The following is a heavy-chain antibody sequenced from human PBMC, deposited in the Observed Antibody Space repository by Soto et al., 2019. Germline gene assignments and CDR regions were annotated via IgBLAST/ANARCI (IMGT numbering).Heavy chain of an antibody. V-gene: IGHV1-24*01. D-gene: IGHD2-2*01. CDR3: TIAAYCSGATCYSGYNWFHP. CDR2: FDPENDET. Sequence: AASVKVSCKVSGYTLSEVAIHWVRQTPGEGLEWIGGFDPENDETSYAQNFQGRVTLTEDTSTDTAYLELSGLRSEDTAIYYCTIAAYCSGATCYSGYNWFHPWGQGSLVTVSS. J-gene: IGHJ5*02. CDR1: GYTLSEVA.